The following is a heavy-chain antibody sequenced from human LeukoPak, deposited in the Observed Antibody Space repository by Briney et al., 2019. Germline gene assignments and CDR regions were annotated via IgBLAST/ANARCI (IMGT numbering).Heavy chain of an antibody. CDR1: GYSFTNYW. V-gene: IGHV5-51*01. D-gene: IGHD6-19*01. CDR2: IYPGDSDT. CDR3: ARLRGIAVAGNYFDY. Sequence: GESLKISCKGSGYSFTNYWIGWVRQMPGKGLEWMGIIYPGDSDTRYSPSFQGQVTISADKSISTAYLQWSSLKASDTAMYYCARLRGIAVAGNYFDYWGQGTLVTVSS. J-gene: IGHJ4*02.